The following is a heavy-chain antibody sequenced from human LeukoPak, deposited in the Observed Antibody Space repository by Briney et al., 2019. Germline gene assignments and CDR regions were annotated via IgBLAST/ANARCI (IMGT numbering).Heavy chain of an antibody. Sequence: GGSMRLSCAASGFTFSSYGMHWVRQAPGKGLEWVAVIWYDGSNKYYADSVKGRFTISRDNSKNTLYLQMNSLRAEDTAVYYCARGGSVDCSSTSCPSGFDYWGQGTLVTVSS. CDR3: ARGGSVDCSSTSCPSGFDY. D-gene: IGHD2-2*01. CDR2: IWYDGSNK. CDR1: GFTFSSYG. V-gene: IGHV3-33*01. J-gene: IGHJ4*02.